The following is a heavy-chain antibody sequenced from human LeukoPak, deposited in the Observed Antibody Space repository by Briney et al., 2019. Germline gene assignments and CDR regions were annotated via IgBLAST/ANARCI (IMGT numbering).Heavy chain of an antibody. J-gene: IGHJ4*02. Sequence: GTSLRLSCAASGLILSSYGIHWVRQAPGKGLEWVAVIWYDGTNIYNGDSVKGRFSISRDNSKNTVYLQMDSLRAEDTAVYYCARDAGGAFGNYVNYFDYWGQGTLVTVSS. CDR3: ARDAGGAFGNYVNYFDY. V-gene: IGHV3-33*01. D-gene: IGHD4-11*01. CDR2: IWYDGTNI. CDR1: GLILSSYG.